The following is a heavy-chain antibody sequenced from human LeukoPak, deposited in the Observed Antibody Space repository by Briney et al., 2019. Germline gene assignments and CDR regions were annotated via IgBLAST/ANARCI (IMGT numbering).Heavy chain of an antibody. D-gene: IGHD3-10*01. J-gene: IGHJ6*03. V-gene: IGHV3-30*02. CDR3: AKTGDQSYYYYMDV. CDR1: GFTFSGYG. Sequence: GGSLRLSCAASGFTFSGYGMHWVRQAPGKGLEWVAFIRYDGSDNYYANSVKGRFTISRDNSKNALYLQMNSLRAEDTALYYCAKTGDQSYYYYMDVWGKGTTVTVSS. CDR2: IRYDGSDN.